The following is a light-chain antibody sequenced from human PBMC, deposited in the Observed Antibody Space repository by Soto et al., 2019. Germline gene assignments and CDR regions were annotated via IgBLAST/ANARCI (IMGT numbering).Light chain of an antibody. V-gene: IGLV2-14*01. Sequence: QSALTQPASVSGSPGQSITISCTGTSSDVGGYNYVSWYQQHPGKAPKLMIYEVSNRPSGVSNRFSGAKSGNTASLTSSGFQAEDEADYYCSSYTSSSTPHVFGTGTKLTVL. CDR1: SSDVGGYNY. CDR3: SSYTSSSTPHV. J-gene: IGLJ1*01. CDR2: EVS.